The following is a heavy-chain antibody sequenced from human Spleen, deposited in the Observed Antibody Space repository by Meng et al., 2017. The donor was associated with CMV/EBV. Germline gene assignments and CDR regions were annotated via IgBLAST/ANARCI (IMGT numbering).Heavy chain of an antibody. Sequence: DRQAPGKGRATVSSISSSSDYIYYADSVKGRLTISRDNAKNSLYLQMNSLRAEDTAVYYCARAIKVITIFGVPKSPYPQTFDNWGQGTLVTVSS. V-gene: IGHV3-21*01. D-gene: IGHD3-3*01. J-gene: IGHJ4*02. CDR2: ISSSSDYI. CDR3: ARAIKVITIFGVPKSPYPQTFDN.